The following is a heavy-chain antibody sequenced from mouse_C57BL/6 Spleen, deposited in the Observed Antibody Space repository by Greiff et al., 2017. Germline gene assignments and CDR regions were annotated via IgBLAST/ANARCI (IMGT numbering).Heavy chain of an antibody. CDR1: GYTFTSYW. V-gene: IGHV1-52*01. Sequence: QVQLQQPGAELVRPGSSVKLSCKASGYTFTSYWMHWVKQRPIQGLEWIGNIDPSDSETHYNQKFKDKATLTVDKSSSTAYMQLSSLTSEDSAVYYCASPGDYYGSSFDYWGQGTTLTVSS. J-gene: IGHJ2*01. CDR2: IDPSDSET. CDR3: ASPGDYYGSSFDY. D-gene: IGHD1-1*01.